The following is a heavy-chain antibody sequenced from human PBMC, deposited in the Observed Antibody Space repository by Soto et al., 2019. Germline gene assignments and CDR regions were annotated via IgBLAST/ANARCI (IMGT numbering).Heavy chain of an antibody. J-gene: IGHJ3*01. D-gene: IGHD1-26*01. Sequence: EVQLLESGGGLVQPGESLRLSCAASGFTFSYYWMHWVRQAPGMGLVWVSRIHNDGSSTTYADSVKGRFTISRDNARNTLYLQMNSLRVEDTAVYYCARGDRGAFDLWGQGTVLTVSS. V-gene: IGHV3-74*01. CDR3: ARGDRGAFDL. CDR1: GFTFSYYW. CDR2: IHNDGSST.